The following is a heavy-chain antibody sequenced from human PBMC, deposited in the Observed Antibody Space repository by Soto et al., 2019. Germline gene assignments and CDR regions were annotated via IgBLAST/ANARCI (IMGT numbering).Heavy chain of an antibody. CDR2: IIPIFGTA. J-gene: IGHJ6*02. Sequence: SVKVSCKASGGIFSSYAISWVRQAPGQGLEWMGGIIPIFGTAKYAQKFQGRVTITADESTSTVYMELSSLRSEDTAVYYCATHSSSSLYYYYGMDVWGQGTTVTVSS. V-gene: IGHV1-69*13. CDR3: ATHSSSSLYYYYGMDV. CDR1: GGIFSSYA. D-gene: IGHD6-6*01.